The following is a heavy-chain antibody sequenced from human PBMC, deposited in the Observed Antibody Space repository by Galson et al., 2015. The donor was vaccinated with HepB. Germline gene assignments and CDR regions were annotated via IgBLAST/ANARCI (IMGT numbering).Heavy chain of an antibody. CDR1: GFTFSSYG. D-gene: IGHD3-3*01. CDR2: ISYDGSNK. J-gene: IGHJ6*03. CDR3: ARDLYDFPYYMDV. V-gene: IGHV3-30*03. Sequence: SLRLSCAASGFTFSSYGMHWVRQAPGKGLEWVAVISYDGSNKYYADSVKGRFTISRDNSKNTLYLQMNSLRAEDTAVYYCARDLYDFPYYMDVWGKGTTVTVSS.